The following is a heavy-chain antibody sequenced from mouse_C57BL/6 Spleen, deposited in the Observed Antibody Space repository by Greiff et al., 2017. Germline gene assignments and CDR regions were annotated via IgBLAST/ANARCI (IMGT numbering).Heavy chain of an antibody. D-gene: IGHD3-1*01. CDR3: ARSGTAQAYYAMDY. Sequence: QVQLQQPGAELVKPGASVKLSCKASGYTFTSYWMHWVKQRPGQGLEWIGMIHPNSGSTNYNEKFKSKATLTVDKSSSTAYMQLSSLTSEDSAVYYCARSGTAQAYYAMDYWGQGTSVTVSS. J-gene: IGHJ4*01. CDR2: IHPNSGST. CDR1: GYTFTSYW. V-gene: IGHV1-64*01.